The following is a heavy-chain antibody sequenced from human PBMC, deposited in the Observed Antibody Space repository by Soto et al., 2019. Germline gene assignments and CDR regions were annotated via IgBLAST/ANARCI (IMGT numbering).Heavy chain of an antibody. CDR2: IWYDGSNK. CDR1: GFTFSSYG. CDR3: ARGVYYGDYASHYGMDV. V-gene: IGHV3-33*01. Sequence: GGSLRLSCAASGFTFSSYGMHWVRQAPGKGLEWVAVIWYDGSNKYYADSVKGRFTISRDNSKNTLYLQMNSLRAEDTAVYYCARGVYYGDYASHYGMDVWGQGTTVTVSS. D-gene: IGHD4-17*01. J-gene: IGHJ6*02.